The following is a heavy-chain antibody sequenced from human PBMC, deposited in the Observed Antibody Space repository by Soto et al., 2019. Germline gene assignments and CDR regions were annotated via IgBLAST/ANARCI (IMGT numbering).Heavy chain of an antibody. CDR1: SASLGDHY. J-gene: IGHJ6*02. CDR2: VHPSGST. D-gene: IGHD5-18*01. V-gene: IGHV4-34*01. Sequence: TSETLSLTCAVFSASLGDHYWAWIRQSPDKGLEWIGEVHPSGSTDYNPSLESRLTLSLDTSMNQFSLKVASVTAADTAVYFCARCKPSGYRFGPRNFFHYGLDVWGPGTTVTVSS. CDR3: ARCKPSGYRFGPRNFFHYGLDV.